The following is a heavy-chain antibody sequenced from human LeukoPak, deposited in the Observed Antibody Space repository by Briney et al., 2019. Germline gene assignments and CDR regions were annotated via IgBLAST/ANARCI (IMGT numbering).Heavy chain of an antibody. CDR2: IYYSGST. CDR1: GGSISSYY. V-gene: IGHV4-59*12. J-gene: IGHJ4*02. Sequence: SETLSLTCTVSGGSISSYYWSWIRQPPGKGLEWIGYIYYSGSTNYNPSLKSRVTISVDTSKNQFSLKLSSVTAADTAVYYCARDNDDKYYFDYWGQGTLVTVSS. CDR3: ARDNDDKYYFDY. D-gene: IGHD1-1*01.